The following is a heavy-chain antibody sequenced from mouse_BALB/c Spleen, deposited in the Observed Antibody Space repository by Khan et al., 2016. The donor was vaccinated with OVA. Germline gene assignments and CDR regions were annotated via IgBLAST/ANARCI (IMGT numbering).Heavy chain of an antibody. J-gene: IGHJ2*01. CDR3: AREEAVYYVDY. V-gene: IGHV1-76*01. Sequence: QIQLVQSGAELVRPGASVKLSCKTSGYTFTSYWIHWVKQRSGQGLEWIARIYTGTDNTYYTEKLKDKATLTADKSSSTAYMQLSSLKSEDSAVYFCAREEAVYYVDYWGQGTTLTVSS. CDR1: GYTFTSYW. CDR2: IYTGTDNT. D-gene: IGHD3-3*01.